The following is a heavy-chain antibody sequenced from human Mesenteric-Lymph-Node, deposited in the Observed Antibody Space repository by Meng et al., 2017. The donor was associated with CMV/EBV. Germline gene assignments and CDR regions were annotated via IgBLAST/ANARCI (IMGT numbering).Heavy chain of an antibody. V-gene: IGHV3-7*01. CDR3: ARDGSRHCSSTSCLGGMGV. CDR2: IKQDGSEK. CDR1: GFTFRSYW. Sequence: GESLKISCAASGFTFRSYWMSWVRQTPGKGLEWVANIKQDGSEKYYVDSVKGRFTISRDNAKNTLSLQMNSLRVEDSAVYYCARDGSRHCSSTSCLGGMGVWGQGTTVTVSS. J-gene: IGHJ6*02. D-gene: IGHD2-2*01.